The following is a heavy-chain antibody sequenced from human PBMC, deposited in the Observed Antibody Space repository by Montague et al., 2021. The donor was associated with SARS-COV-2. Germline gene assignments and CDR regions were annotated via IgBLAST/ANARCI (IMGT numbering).Heavy chain of an antibody. V-gene: IGHV4-4*09. CDR2: IFENGEN. CDR1: GVAISYGD. Sequence: SETLSLTCTVSGVAISYGDWSWIRQPPGKGLEWIVTIFENGENDYKPSHKSRVTVSEDTSQNQFSLRLSSVAAADTALYYCARYYERSLDVWGQGTTVTVSS. D-gene: IGHD3-16*01. J-gene: IGHJ6*02. CDR3: ARYYERSLDV.